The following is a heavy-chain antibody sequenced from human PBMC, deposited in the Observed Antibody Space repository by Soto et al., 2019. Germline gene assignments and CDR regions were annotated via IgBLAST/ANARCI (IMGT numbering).Heavy chain of an antibody. V-gene: IGHV6-1*01. CDR2: TYYMSKWYN. CDR1: GDSVSSNSAA. J-gene: IGHJ4*02. Sequence: PSQTLSLTCGISGDSVSSNSAAWNWLRQSPSRGLEWLGRTYYMSKWYNDYAVSVESRITINPDTSKNHFSLQLNFVTPEATAVYFVARGEQYSGRIFDYGGQGTPVTVS. CDR3: ARGEQYSGRIFDY. D-gene: IGHD1-26*01.